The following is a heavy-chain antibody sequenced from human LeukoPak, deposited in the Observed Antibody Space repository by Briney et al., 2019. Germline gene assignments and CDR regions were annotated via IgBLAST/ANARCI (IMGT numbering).Heavy chain of an antibody. CDR1: GYTFTSYG. CDR2: ISAYNGNT. D-gene: IGHD3-3*01. CDR3: ARETEAPRYYDFWSGYHYFDY. V-gene: IGHV1-18*01. J-gene: IGHJ4*02. Sequence: ASVKVSCKASGYTFTSYGISWVRQAPGQGLEWMGWISAYNGNTNYAQKLQGRVSMTTDTSTSTAYMELRSLRSDDTAVYYCARETEAPRYYDFWSGYHYFDYWGQGTLVTVSS.